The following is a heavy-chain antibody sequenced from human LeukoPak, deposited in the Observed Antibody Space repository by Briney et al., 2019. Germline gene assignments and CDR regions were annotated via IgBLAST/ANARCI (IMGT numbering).Heavy chain of an antibody. Sequence: SQTLSFTCAISGDSVSSKSATWNWIRQSPSRSLEWLGRTYYRSKWYNDYSVSVKSRLTISPDTSKNQFSLQLNSVTPEDTAVYYCARVVSGELFLNWFDPWGQGTLVTVSS. CDR1: GDSVSSKSAT. CDR3: ARVVSGELFLNWFDP. V-gene: IGHV6-1*01. D-gene: IGHD3-10*02. J-gene: IGHJ5*02. CDR2: TYYRSKWYN.